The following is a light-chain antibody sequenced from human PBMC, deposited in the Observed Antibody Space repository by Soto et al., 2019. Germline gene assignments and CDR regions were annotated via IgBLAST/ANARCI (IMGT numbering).Light chain of an antibody. J-gene: IGKJ1*01. CDR3: QQRSNWPRT. Sequence: EIVLTQSAAILSLSPGERATLSCRASQSIGNFLAWYQQKPGQAPRLLIYDVSNRATGIPARFSGSGSGTDFTLTISCLEPEDFTVYYCQQRSNWPRTFGQVTKVDIK. CDR2: DVS. V-gene: IGKV3-11*01. CDR1: QSIGNF.